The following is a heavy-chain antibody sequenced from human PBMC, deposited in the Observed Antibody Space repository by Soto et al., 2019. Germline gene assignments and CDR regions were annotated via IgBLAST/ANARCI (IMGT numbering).Heavy chain of an antibody. D-gene: IGHD3-10*01. CDR1: GYPFTTYY. V-gene: IGHV1-2*02. CDR3: ATDDYGIFPY. Sequence: HVQLVQSGTEVKKPGASVRVSCMVSGYPFTTYYIHWVRQAPGQGLEWMGWIDPRSGGTVYEQKFQGRVPMTRDTSISTVYMDLRGLTSDDTALYYCATDDYGIFPYWGQGSLVTVSS. CDR2: IDPRSGGT. J-gene: IGHJ4*02.